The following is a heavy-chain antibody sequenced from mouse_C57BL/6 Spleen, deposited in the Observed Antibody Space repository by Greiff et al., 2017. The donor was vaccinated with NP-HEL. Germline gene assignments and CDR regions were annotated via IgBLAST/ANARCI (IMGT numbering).Heavy chain of an antibody. Sequence: EVRLVESGGGLVKPGGSLKLSCAASGFTFSDYGMHWVRQAPEKGLEWVAYISSGSSTIYYADTVKGRFTISRDNAKYTLFLQMTSLRSEDTAMYYCARLKDGYSDYWGQGTTLTVSS. CDR3: ARLKDGYSDY. V-gene: IGHV5-17*01. CDR1: GFTFSDYG. D-gene: IGHD2-3*01. CDR2: ISSGSSTI. J-gene: IGHJ2*01.